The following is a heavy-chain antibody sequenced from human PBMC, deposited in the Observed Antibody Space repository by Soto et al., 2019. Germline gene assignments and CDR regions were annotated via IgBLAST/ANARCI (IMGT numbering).Heavy chain of an antibody. CDR1: EYTSTRFH. J-gene: IGHJ4*02. V-gene: IGHV1-3*01. CDR3: ARGMGPGDFDS. Sequence: QVPLVQSGAEVKKPGASAKVSCKASEYTSTRFHIHWVRQAPGQSLEWMGWINLGSGNTKSSQRFQDRVTITRDTSATTAYMELSSLMSEDTAVYYCARGMGPGDFDSWGQGTLDTVSS. CDR2: INLGSGNT.